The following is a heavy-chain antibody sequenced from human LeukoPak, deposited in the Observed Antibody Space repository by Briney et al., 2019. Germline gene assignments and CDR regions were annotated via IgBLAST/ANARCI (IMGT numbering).Heavy chain of an antibody. CDR2: ISGSGDTT. J-gene: IGHJ4*02. D-gene: IGHD2-2*01. CDR1: GFTFSNYV. Sequence: GGSLRLSCAVSGFTFSNYVMSWVRQAPGKGLEWVSAISGSGDTTSYADAVKGRFTISRDNSKNTLYLQVNSLRAEDTALYYCAKPSGNHLLSSYYFDYWGQGTLVTVSP. V-gene: IGHV3-23*01. CDR3: AKPSGNHLLSSYYFDY.